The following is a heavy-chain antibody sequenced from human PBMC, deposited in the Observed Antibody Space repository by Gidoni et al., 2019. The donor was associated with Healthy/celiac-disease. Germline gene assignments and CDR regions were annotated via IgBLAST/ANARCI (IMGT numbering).Heavy chain of an antibody. D-gene: IGHD2-2*01. CDR3: ARVGYCSSTSCYRLAFDI. CDR1: GFTFSSSW. Sequence: EVQLVESGGGLVQPGGSLRLSCAASGFTFSSSWMSWVRQAPGKGLEWVANIKQDGSEKYYVDSVKGRFTISRDNAKNSLYLQMNSLRAEDTAVYYCARVGYCSSTSCYRLAFDIWGQGTMVTVSS. V-gene: IGHV3-7*03. CDR2: IKQDGSEK. J-gene: IGHJ3*02.